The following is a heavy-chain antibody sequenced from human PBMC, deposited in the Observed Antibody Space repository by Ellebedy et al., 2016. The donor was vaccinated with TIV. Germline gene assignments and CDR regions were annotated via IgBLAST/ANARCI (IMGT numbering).Heavy chain of an antibody. CDR3: ARDRRYFDY. J-gene: IGHJ4*02. D-gene: IGHD3-9*01. V-gene: IGHV4-61*01. CDR2: IYYSGST. Sequence: SETLSLXXTVSGGSVSSGSYYWSWIRQPPGKGLEWIGYIYYSGSTNYNPSLKSRVTISVDTSKNQFSLKLSSVTAADTAVYYCARDRRYFDYWGQGTLVTVSS. CDR1: GGSVSSGSYY.